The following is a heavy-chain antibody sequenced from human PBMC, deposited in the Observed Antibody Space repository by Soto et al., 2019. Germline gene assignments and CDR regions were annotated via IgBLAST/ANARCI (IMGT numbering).Heavy chain of an antibody. V-gene: IGHV4-34*01. CDR2: INHSGST. Sequence: LSLTCAVYGGSFSGYYWSWIRQPPGKGLEWIGEINHSGSTNYNPSLKSRVTISVDTSKNQFSLKLSSVTAADTAVYYCARVPPPADIVVVVPSRGYWGQGTLVTVSS. J-gene: IGHJ4*02. CDR1: GGSFSGYY. D-gene: IGHD2-15*01. CDR3: ARVPPPADIVVVVPSRGY.